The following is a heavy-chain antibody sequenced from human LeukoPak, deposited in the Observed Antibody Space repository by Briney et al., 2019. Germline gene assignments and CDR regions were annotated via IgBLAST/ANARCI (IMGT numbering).Heavy chain of an antibody. Sequence: PEASVKVSCKVSGNSLRDTSIHWVRQAPGQGLEWMGVINPNDGGTSYRQKFQGRVTMTSDTSTSTVFMELSSLRSEDTAVYYCAREFGSSPDYYMDVWGTGTTVTVSS. D-gene: IGHD6-13*01. J-gene: IGHJ6*03. CDR2: INPNDGGT. V-gene: IGHV1-46*01. CDR3: AREFGSSPDYYMDV. CDR1: GNSLRDTS.